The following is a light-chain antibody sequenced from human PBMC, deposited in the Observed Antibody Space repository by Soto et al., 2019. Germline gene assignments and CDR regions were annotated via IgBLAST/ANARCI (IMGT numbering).Light chain of an antibody. CDR1: SSNIGSNT. J-gene: IGLJ1*01. Sequence: QSVRTQPPSASGTPGQRVTISCSGSSSNIGSNTVNWCQQPPGTAPKLLIYTNDQRPSGVPDRFSGSRSGTSASLAISGLQFEDEADYHCSSWDDNLDAVVFGAGTKVTVL. V-gene: IGLV1-44*01. CDR2: TND. CDR3: SSWDDNLDAVV.